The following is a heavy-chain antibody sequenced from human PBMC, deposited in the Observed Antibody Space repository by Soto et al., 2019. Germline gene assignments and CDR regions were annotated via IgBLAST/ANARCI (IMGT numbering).Heavy chain of an antibody. CDR1: GGSLSSYT. J-gene: IGHJ4*02. Sequence: SVKGYCKASGGSLSSYTFSWGRQAPGQGLEWMGRVIPNLGVTNYAKKFQGRFTIVVDTSTSTAYMELNSLRYEDTAVYYCARDKGYCSDTSCPDFDYWGQGTLVTVSS. V-gene: IGHV1-69*04. D-gene: IGHD2-15*01. CDR2: VIPNLGVT. CDR3: ARDKGYCSDTSCPDFDY.